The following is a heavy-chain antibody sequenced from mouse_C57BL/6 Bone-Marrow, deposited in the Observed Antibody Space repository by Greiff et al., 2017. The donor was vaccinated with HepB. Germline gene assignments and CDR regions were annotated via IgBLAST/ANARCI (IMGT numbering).Heavy chain of an antibody. CDR2: IDPENGDT. V-gene: IGHV14-4*01. CDR3: TTPYYYGSSYGY. CDR1: GFNIKDDY. Sequence: VQLQQSGAELVRPGASVKLSCTASGFNIKDDYMHWVKQRPEQGLEWIGWIDPENGDTEYASKFQGKATITADTSSNTAYLQLSSLTSEDTAVYYCTTPYYYGSSYGYWGQGTTLTVSS. J-gene: IGHJ2*01. D-gene: IGHD1-1*01.